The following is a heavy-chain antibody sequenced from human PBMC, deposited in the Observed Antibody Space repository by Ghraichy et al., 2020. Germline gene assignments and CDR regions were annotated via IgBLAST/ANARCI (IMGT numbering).Heavy chain of an antibody. V-gene: IGHV3-33*01. J-gene: IGHJ6*02. D-gene: IGHD5-18*01. CDR3: ARVFTPMDPPYYGMDV. CDR1: GFSFGTYG. Sequence: GGSLRLSCAASGFSFGTYGMHWVRQAPIKGLEWVAVIWYDGSTTFYADSVKGRFTISRDNSKNTMYLQLNSLKAEDTGVYYCARVFTPMDPPYYGMDVWGQGTTVTVSS. CDR2: IWYDGSTT.